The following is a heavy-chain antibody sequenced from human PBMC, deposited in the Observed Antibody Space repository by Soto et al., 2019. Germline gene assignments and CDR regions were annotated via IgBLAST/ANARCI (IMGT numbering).Heavy chain of an antibody. CDR2: IRGSGGST. Sequence: PGGSLRLSCAASGFTFSSYAMSWVRQAPGKGLEWVSAIRGSGGSTYYADSVKGRCTISRDNAKNTLDLQMNSLRAEDTAGYYCAKAPVGTSSNWFDPGGQGTRVTVSS. J-gene: IGHJ5*02. V-gene: IGHV3-23*01. CDR3: AKAPVGTSSNWFDP. D-gene: IGHD2-2*01. CDR1: GFTFSSYA.